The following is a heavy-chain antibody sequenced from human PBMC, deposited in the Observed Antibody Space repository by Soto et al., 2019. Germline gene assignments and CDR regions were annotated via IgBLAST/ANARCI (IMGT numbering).Heavy chain of an antibody. CDR1: GFTFSSYW. CDR2: IKQDGSEK. J-gene: IGHJ5*02. Sequence: GGSLRLSCAASGFTFSSYWMSWVRQAPGKGLEWVANIKQDGSEKYYVDSVKGRFTISRDNAKNSLYLQMNSLRAEDTAVYYCARDLPTGATLQTAFDPWGQGTLVTVSS. CDR3: ARDLPTGATLQTAFDP. D-gene: IGHD1-26*01. V-gene: IGHV3-7*05.